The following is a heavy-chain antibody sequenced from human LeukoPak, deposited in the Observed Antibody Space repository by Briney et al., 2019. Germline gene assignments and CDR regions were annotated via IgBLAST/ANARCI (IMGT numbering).Heavy chain of an antibody. CDR1: GGSISSSTYY. CDR2: IYYSGST. J-gene: IGHJ5*02. D-gene: IGHD2-8*01. CDR3: ARQRGGYCTNGVCLNWFDP. V-gene: IGHV4-39*01. Sequence: SETLSLTCTVSGGSISSSTYYWGWIRQPPGKGLEWIGSIYYSGSTYYNPSLKSRVTISVDTSKNQFSLKLSSVTAADTAVYYCARQRGGYCTNGVCLNWFDPWGQGTLVTVSS.